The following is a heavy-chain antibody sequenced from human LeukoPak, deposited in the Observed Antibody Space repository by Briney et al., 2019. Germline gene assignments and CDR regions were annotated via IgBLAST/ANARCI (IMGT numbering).Heavy chain of an antibody. CDR2: INHSGST. V-gene: IGHV4-34*01. CDR1: GGSFSGYY. CDR3: ARHYYYGSGSYYRGGHAFDI. Sequence: SETLSLTCAVYGGSFSGYYWSWIRQPPGKGLEWIGEINHSGSTNYNPSLKSRVTISVDTSKNQFSLKLSSVTAADTAVYYCARHYYYGSGSYYRGGHAFDIWGQGTMVTVSS. D-gene: IGHD3-10*01. J-gene: IGHJ3*02.